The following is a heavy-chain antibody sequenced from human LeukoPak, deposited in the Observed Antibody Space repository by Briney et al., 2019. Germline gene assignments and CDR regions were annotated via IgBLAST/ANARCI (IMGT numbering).Heavy chain of an antibody. V-gene: IGHV1-46*01. CDR2: INPSGGST. Sequence: ATVKVSCKASGGTFTSYGINWVRQAPGQGLEWMGIINPSGGSTSYAQKFQGRVTMTRDTSTSTVYMELSSLRSEDTAVYYCASVPRSGSYLGEYVQHWGQGTLVTVSS. D-gene: IGHD1-26*01. CDR3: ASVPRSGSYLGEYVQH. CDR1: GGTFTSYG. J-gene: IGHJ1*01.